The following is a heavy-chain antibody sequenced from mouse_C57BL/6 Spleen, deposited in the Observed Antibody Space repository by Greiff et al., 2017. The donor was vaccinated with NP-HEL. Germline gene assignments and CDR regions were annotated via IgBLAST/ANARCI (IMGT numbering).Heavy chain of an antibody. CDR3: ARDGWDGTYYFDY. CDR2: ISDGGSYT. D-gene: IGHD4-1*01. J-gene: IGHJ2*01. CDR1: GFTFSSYA. Sequence: EVKLVESGGGLVKPGGSLKLSCAASGFTFSSYAMSWVRQTPEKRLEWVATISDGGSYTYYPDNVKGRFTISRDNAKNNLYLQMSHLKSEDTAMYYCARDGWDGTYYFDYWGQGTTLTVSS. V-gene: IGHV5-4*01.